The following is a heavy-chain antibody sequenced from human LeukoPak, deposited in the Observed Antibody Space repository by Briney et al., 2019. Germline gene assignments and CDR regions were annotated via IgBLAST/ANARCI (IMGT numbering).Heavy chain of an antibody. D-gene: IGHD4-17*01. J-gene: IGHJ4*02. CDR2: IDPSDSYT. Sequence: GESLKISYKGSGYSFTSYWITWVRQMPGKGLEWMGRIDPSDSYTNYSPSFQGHVTISADKSISTAYPQWSSLKASDTAMYYCAARARDYGDFDFDYWGQGTLVTVSS. CDR3: AARARDYGDFDFDY. V-gene: IGHV5-10-1*01. CDR1: GYSFTSYW.